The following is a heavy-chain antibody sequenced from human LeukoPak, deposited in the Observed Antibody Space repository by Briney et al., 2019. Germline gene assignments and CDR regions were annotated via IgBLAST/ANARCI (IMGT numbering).Heavy chain of an antibody. D-gene: IGHD3-16*02. Sequence: GGSLRLSCAASGFTFSSYWMSWVRQAPGKGLEWVANIKQDGSEKYYVDSVKGRFTISRDNAKNSLYLQMNSLRAEDTAVYYCARDQVAYYDYVWGSYRSRLFDYWGQGTLATVSS. V-gene: IGHV3-7*01. CDR3: ARDQVAYYDYVWGSYRSRLFDY. CDR1: GFTFSSYW. J-gene: IGHJ4*02. CDR2: IKQDGSEK.